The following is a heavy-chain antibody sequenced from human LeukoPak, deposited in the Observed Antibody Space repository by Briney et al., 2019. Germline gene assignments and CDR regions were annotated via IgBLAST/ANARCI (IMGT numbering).Heavy chain of an antibody. CDR3: ARATVAGTSDYFDY. CDR1: GFTFTSYG. V-gene: IGHV3-33*01. J-gene: IGHJ4*02. CDR2: IWYDGSNK. D-gene: IGHD6-19*01. Sequence: GGSLRLSCAASGFTFTSYGMHWVRQAPGKGLEWVAVIWYDGSNKYYADSVKGRFTISRDNSKNTLYLQMNSLRAEDTAVYYCARATVAGTSDYFDYWGQGTLVTVSS.